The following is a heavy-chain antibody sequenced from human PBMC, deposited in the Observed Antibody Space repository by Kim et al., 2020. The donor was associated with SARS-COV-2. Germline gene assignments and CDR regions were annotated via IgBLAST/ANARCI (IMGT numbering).Heavy chain of an antibody. CDR2: INHSGST. J-gene: IGHJ6*02. Sequence: SETLSLTCAVYGGSFSGYYWSWIRQPPGKGLEWIGEINHSGSTNYNPSLKSRVTISVDTSKNQFSLKLSSVTAADTAVYYCSRGRPVTTFYYYYGMDVWGQGTTVTVSS. CDR1: GGSFSGYY. D-gene: IGHD4-17*01. CDR3: SRGRPVTTFYYYYGMDV. V-gene: IGHV4-34*01.